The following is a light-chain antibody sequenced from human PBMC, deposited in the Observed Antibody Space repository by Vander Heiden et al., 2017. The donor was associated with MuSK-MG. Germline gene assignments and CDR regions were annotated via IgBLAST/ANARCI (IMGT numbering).Light chain of an antibody. CDR2: AAS. V-gene: IGKV1-9*01. CDR1: QGISSY. CDR3: QQLNSYPRT. Sequence: DIQLTQSPSFLSASVGDRVTITCRASQGISSYLAWYQQKPGKAPKLLIYAASTLQSGVPSRFSGSGSGTEFTLTISSLQPEDFATYYCQQLNSYPRTFGQWTKLEIK. J-gene: IGKJ2*02.